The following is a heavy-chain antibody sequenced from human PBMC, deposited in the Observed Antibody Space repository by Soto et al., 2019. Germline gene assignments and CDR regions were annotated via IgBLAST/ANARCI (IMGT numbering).Heavy chain of an antibody. V-gene: IGHV4-30-4*01. Sequence: PSEPLSRTCTFSVGSISAGNYYGSWIRQPPGKVLEWIGYIYYSGRTYYNRSLKSRVIIEVDTSKNQVSLKVISLPAADPCVYYCDRDNILGIVYGCLDFGGQGTTV. CDR2: IYYSGRT. CDR3: DRDNILGIVYGCLDF. J-gene: IGHJ6*02. CDR1: VGSISAGNYY. D-gene: IGHD2-8*01.